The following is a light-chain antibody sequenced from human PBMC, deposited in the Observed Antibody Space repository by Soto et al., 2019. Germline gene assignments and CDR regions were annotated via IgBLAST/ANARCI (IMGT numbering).Light chain of an antibody. CDR2: AAS. CDR1: QGISNY. V-gene: IGKV1-27*01. CDR3: QKYNGAPRA. Sequence: DIQMTQSPSSLSASVGDRVTITCRASQGISNYLAWYQQKPGKVPKLLIYAASTLQSGVPSRFSGRGSGTDFTLTISSLQSEDVATYYCQKYNGAPRAFGQGTTVEIK. J-gene: IGKJ1*01.